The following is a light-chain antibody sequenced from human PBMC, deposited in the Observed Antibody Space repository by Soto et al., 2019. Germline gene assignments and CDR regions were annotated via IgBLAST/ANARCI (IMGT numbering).Light chain of an antibody. V-gene: IGLV2-14*03. J-gene: IGLJ1*01. CDR1: SSDIGHYDY. Sequence: QPVLTQPAPVSGSPGQSITISCTGTSSDIGHYDYVSWYQQHPGKAPKLMIYHVTYRPSGVSNRYSGSKSGNSASLTISGLQADDEADYYCCSLTTSHTYVFGSGTQLTVL. CDR2: HVT. CDR3: CSLTTSHTYV.